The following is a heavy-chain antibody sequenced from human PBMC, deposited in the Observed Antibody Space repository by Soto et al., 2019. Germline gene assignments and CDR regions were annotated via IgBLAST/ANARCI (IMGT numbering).Heavy chain of an antibody. CDR2: VYYTGST. D-gene: IGHD6-19*01. Sequence: KTSETLSLTCIVSGGSISGSYCSWIRQSPGKGLEWLGYVYYTGSTNYSPSLRSRVSISVDTSKNEFSLRLSSVTAADTAVYFCARSVAVPGAHIDYWGQGTQVTSPQ. CDR3: ARSVAVPGAHIDY. CDR1: GGSISGSY. V-gene: IGHV4-59*01. J-gene: IGHJ4*02.